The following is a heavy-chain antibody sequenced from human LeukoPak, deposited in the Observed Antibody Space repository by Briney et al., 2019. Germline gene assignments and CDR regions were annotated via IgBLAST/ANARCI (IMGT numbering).Heavy chain of an antibody. CDR3: ARVSGGYYDILTGYYRTIWFDP. D-gene: IGHD3-9*01. CDR2: IYHSGST. V-gene: IGHV4-30-2*01. CDR1: GGSISSGGYS. Sequence: SETLSLTCAVSGGSISSGGYSWSWIRQPPGKGLEWIGYIYHSGSTYYNPSLKSRVTISVDRSKNQFSLKLSSVTAADTAVYYCARVSGGYYDILTGYYRTIWFDPWGQGTLVTVSS. J-gene: IGHJ5*02.